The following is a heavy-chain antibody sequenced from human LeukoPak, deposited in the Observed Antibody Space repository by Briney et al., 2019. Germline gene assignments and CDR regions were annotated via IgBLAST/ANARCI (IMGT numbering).Heavy chain of an antibody. J-gene: IGHJ5*02. D-gene: IGHD3-22*01. Sequence: GGSLRLSCAASGFTFSNSWMSWVRQAPGKGLEWVATIKPDGSAQYYVDSVKGRFTISRDDAKNSLFLQINSLRAEDTAVYYCANGGTYSSGPWGQGTLVTVSS. CDR2: IKPDGSAQ. CDR1: GFTFSNSW. V-gene: IGHV3-7*01. CDR3: ANGGTYSSGP.